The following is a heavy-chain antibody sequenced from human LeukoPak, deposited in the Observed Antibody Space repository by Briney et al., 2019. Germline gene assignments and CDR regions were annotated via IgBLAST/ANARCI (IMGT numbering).Heavy chain of an antibody. V-gene: IGHV4-4*02. J-gene: IGHJ4*02. CDR1: GGSISSSNW. D-gene: IGHD3-16*01. Sequence: SGTLSLTCAVSGGSISSSNWWSWVRQPPGKGLEWIGEIYHSGSTNYNPSLKSRVTISVDKSKNQFSLKLSSVTAADPAVYYCASSKLLKSGGFDYWGQGTLVTVSS. CDR3: ASSKLLKSGGFDY. CDR2: IYHSGST.